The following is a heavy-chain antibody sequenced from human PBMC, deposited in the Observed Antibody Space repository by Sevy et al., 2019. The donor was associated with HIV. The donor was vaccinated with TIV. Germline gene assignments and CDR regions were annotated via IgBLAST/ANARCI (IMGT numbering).Heavy chain of an antibody. Sequence: GGSLRLSCAASGFNVRSYGMYWVRQAPGKGLEWVAFIRLDGSHKYYADSVNGRFTISRDNSKNTLYLQMNSLRAEDTAVYYCAKDGNVVVGGDFYYYGMDVWGQGTTVTVSS. CDR2: IRLDGSHK. CDR1: GFNVRSYG. J-gene: IGHJ6*02. CDR3: AKDGNVVVGGDFYYYGMDV. V-gene: IGHV3-30*02. D-gene: IGHD2-15*01.